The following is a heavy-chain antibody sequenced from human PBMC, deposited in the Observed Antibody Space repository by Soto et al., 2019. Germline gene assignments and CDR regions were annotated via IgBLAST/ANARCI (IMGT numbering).Heavy chain of an antibody. D-gene: IGHD2-2*01. Sequence: PSETLSLTCAVYGGSFSGYYWSWIRQPPGKGLEWIGEINHSGSTNYNPSLKSRVTISVDTSKNQFSLKLSSVTAADTAVYYCARGSGVVPAAIMGYNWFDPWGQGTLVTVSS. CDR2: INHSGST. J-gene: IGHJ5*02. V-gene: IGHV4-34*01. CDR1: GGSFSGYY. CDR3: ARGSGVVPAAIMGYNWFDP.